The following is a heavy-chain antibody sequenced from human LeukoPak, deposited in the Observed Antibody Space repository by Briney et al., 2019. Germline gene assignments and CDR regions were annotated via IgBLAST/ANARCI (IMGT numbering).Heavy chain of an antibody. CDR2: INPNSGGT. V-gene: IGHV1-2*04. Sequence: ASVKVSCKASGYTFTGYYMHWVRQAPGQGLEWMGWINPNSGGTNYAQKFQGWVTMTRDTSISTAYMELSRLRSDDTAVYYCARAGYCSSTSCYALGEGDYWGQGTLVTVSS. D-gene: IGHD2-2*03. J-gene: IGHJ4*02. CDR3: ARAGYCSSTSCYALGEGDY. CDR1: GYTFTGYY.